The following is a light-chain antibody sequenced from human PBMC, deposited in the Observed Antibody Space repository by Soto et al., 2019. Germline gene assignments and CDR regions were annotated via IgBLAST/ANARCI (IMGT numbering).Light chain of an antibody. CDR2: DAS. V-gene: IGKV3-20*01. Sequence: EIVLTQSPGTLSLSPGERATLSCRASQSVSSSYLAWYQQKPGQAPRLLIYDASSRATGIPDRFSGSGSGTDVTLTISRQEPEDFGVNYRQQNGVSPRTFGQGTKVEIK. J-gene: IGKJ1*01. CDR3: QQNGVSPRT. CDR1: QSVSSSY.